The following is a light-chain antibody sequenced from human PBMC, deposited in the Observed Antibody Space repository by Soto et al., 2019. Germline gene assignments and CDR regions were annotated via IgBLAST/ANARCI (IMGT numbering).Light chain of an antibody. V-gene: IGKV3D-15*01. Sequence: EIVMTQSRAPLSVSPGQRATLSCRASESVSSHLAWYQQKPGQSPRLLISGASMRASGVPVRFIGSGAGTDFTLTITRLEPEDFAVYYCQQYGGSPITFGLGTRLEIK. J-gene: IGKJ5*01. CDR1: ESVSSH. CDR2: GAS. CDR3: QQYGGSPIT.